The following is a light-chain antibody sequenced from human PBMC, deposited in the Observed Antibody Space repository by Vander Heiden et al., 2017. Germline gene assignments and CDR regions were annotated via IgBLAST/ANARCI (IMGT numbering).Light chain of an antibody. V-gene: IGLV2-14*03. J-gene: IGLJ1*01. Sequence: SALTQPASVSGSPGQSITISCTGTSSDVGAYNDVSWYQHQPGKAPKLMIYDVTNRPSGVSNRFSGSKSDNTASLTISGLQAEDEADYYCSSYTSSSTYVFGTGTKVTVL. CDR1: SSDVGAYND. CDR2: DVT. CDR3: SSYTSSSTYV.